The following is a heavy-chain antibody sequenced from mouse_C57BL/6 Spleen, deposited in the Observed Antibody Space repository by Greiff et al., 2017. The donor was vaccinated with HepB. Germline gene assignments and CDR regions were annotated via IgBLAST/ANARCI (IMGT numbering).Heavy chain of an antibody. D-gene: IGHD2-3*01. CDR1: GFSLTSYG. Sequence: VQLVESGPGLVQPSQSLSITCTVSGFSLTSYGLHWVRQSPGKGLEWLGVIWSGGSTDYNAAFISRLTNSKDNSKRQVFFKMNSRQADDTAIYYCARGEGYLYYFDYWGQGTTLTVSS. V-gene: IGHV2-2*01. CDR3: ARGEGYLYYFDY. CDR2: IWSGGST. J-gene: IGHJ2*01.